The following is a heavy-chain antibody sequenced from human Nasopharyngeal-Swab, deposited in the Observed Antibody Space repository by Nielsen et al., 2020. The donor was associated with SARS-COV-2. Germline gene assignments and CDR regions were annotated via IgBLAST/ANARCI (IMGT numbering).Heavy chain of an antibody. Sequence: PGKGLEWIGYIYYSGSTKYNPSLKSRVTKSVDTSKNQFSLKLSSVTAADTAVYYCARGYCSGGSCYRYYYYYYMDVWGKGTTVTVSS. D-gene: IGHD2-15*01. CDR3: ARGYCSGGSCYRYYYYYYMDV. V-gene: IGHV4-59*13. CDR2: IYYSGST. J-gene: IGHJ6*03.